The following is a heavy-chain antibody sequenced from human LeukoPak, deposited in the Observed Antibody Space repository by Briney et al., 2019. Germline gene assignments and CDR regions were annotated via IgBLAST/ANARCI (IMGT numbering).Heavy chain of an antibody. V-gene: IGHV1-69*13. Sequence: SVKVSCKASGYTFNSFGISWVRQAPGQGLNGMGGIYPMLETTKYAPRFQGRVTITADESSNTAYMELGSRTSEDTGLYFCAWDHAGHLDSWGQRTLVSV. CDR2: IYPMLETT. CDR1: GYTFNSFG. CDR3: AWDHAGHLDS. J-gene: IGHJ4*02.